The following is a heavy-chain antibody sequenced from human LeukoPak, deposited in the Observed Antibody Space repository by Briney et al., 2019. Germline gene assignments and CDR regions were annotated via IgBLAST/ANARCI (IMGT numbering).Heavy chain of an antibody. V-gene: IGHV4-34*01. CDR2: INHSGST. J-gene: IGHJ4*02. Sequence: PSETLSLTCAVYGGSFSGYYWSWIRQPPGKGLEWIGEINHSGSTNYNPSLKSRVTISVDTSKNQFSLKLSSVTAADTAVYYCARDGQQLVQGEFDYWGQGTLVTVSS. D-gene: IGHD6-13*01. CDR3: ARDGQQLVQGEFDY. CDR1: GGSFSGYY.